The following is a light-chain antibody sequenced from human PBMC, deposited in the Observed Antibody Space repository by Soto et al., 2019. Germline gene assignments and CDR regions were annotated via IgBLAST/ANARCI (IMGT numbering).Light chain of an antibody. Sequence: QSALTQPASVSGSPGQSITIYCTGTSSDVGGYKYVSWYQQHPGKAPKLMIYEVVNRPSGVSNRFSGSKSGNTASLTISGLQAEDEADYYCSSYTRSTTWVFGGGTKLTVL. V-gene: IGLV2-14*01. CDR3: SSYTRSTTWV. CDR1: SSDVGGYKY. J-gene: IGLJ2*01. CDR2: EVV.